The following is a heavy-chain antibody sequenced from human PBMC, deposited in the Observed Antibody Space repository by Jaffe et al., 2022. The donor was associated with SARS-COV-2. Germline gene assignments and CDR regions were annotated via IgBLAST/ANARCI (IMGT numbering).Heavy chain of an antibody. Sequence: QVQLQESGPGLVNPSETLSLTCTVSGGSISSYYWSWIRQPPGKGLEWIGYIYSSGTTSYNPSLKSRVTISVDTSKNQFSLNLTSVTAADTAVYYCARVAGDAFDICGQGTKVTVSS. J-gene: IGHJ3*02. CDR3: ARVAGDAFDI. CDR2: IYSSGTT. V-gene: IGHV4-59*01. CDR1: GGSISSYY.